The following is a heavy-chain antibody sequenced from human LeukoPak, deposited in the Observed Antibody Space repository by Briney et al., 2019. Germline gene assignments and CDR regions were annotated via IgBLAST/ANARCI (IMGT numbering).Heavy chain of an antibody. Sequence: SETLSLACTVSGGSFSNYYWSWIRQPAGKGLEWIGRIYTSGSTNYNPSVKSRVTMSVDTSNNQFSLKLTSVTAADTAVYYCARQPPQYYGMDVWGQGTTVTVSS. CDR1: GGSFSNYY. CDR2: IYTSGST. D-gene: IGHD1-14*01. V-gene: IGHV4-4*07. CDR3: ARQPPQYYGMDV. J-gene: IGHJ6*02.